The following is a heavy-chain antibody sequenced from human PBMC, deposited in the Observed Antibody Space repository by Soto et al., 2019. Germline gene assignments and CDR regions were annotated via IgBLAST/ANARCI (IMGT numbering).Heavy chain of an antibody. CDR2: INAYNGNT. J-gene: IGHJ4*02. D-gene: IGHD3-16*01. Sequence: QVQLVQSGAEVKKPGASVKVSCKASGYTFTSYGISWVRQAPGQGLEWMGWINAYNGNTNYAQKLQGRATRTTDTSTSTAYMEPRSLRSVDTAVFYCASDWFGVDYWGQGTLVTVSS. CDR1: GYTFTSYG. CDR3: ASDWFGVDY. V-gene: IGHV1-18*01.